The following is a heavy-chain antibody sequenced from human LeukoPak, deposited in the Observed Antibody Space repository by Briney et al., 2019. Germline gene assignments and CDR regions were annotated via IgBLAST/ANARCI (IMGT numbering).Heavy chain of an antibody. CDR3: ARSRDWVTFFDY. CDR2: IYYSGST. J-gene: IGHJ4*02. V-gene: IGHV4-31*03. CDR1: GVSISSGGYY. D-gene: IGHD3/OR15-3a*01. Sequence: SETLSLTCTVSGVSISSGGYYWSWIRQHPGKGLEWIGYIYYSGSTYYNSSLKSRVTISVDTSKNQFSLKLSSVTAADTAVYYCARSRDWVTFFDYWGQGTLVTVSS.